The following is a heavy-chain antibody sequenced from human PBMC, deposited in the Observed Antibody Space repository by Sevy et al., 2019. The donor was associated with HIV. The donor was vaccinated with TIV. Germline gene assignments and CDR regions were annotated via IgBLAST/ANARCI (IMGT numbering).Heavy chain of an antibody. CDR1: GFTLSSFW. D-gene: IGHD3-22*01. Sequence: GGSLRLSCAASGFTLSSFWMTWVRQAPGKGLEWVANIKEDGSDKNYLDSVKGRFTISRDNAKNSLYLQMNSLRAEDTAVYDCARDKNHYDRSVYYDAFDIWGQGTMVTVSS. CDR3: ARDKNHYDRSVYYDAFDI. V-gene: IGHV3-7*03. J-gene: IGHJ3*02. CDR2: IKEDGSDK.